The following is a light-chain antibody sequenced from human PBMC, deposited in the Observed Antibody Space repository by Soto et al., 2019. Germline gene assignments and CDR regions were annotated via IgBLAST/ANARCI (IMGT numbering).Light chain of an antibody. CDR3: QQYYNWPRT. CDR2: GAS. V-gene: IGKV3-15*01. Sequence: EIVLTQSPGTLSLSPGERATLACRSSQSFSSSYFAWYHQKPGQAPRLLFYGASTRATGLPARFSGTGPGTEFTLTINSLQAEDSAVYYCQQYYNWPRTFGQGTRLEIK. J-gene: IGKJ5*01. CDR1: QSFSSSY.